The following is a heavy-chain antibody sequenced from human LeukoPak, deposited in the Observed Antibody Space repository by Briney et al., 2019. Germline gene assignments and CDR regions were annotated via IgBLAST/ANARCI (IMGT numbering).Heavy chain of an antibody. D-gene: IGHD6-13*01. Sequence: SETLSLTCTVSGGSISSYYWSWIRQHPGKGLEWIRYIYYSGSTYYNPSLKSRVTISVDTSKNQFSLKLSSVTAADTAVYYCASQQYSSSWYPLDYWGQGTLVTVSS. J-gene: IGHJ4*02. CDR3: ASQQYSSSWYPLDY. CDR2: IYYSGST. CDR1: GGSISSYY. V-gene: IGHV4-59*06.